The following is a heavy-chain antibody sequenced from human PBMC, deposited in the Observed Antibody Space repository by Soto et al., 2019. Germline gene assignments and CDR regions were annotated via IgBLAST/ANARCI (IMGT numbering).Heavy chain of an antibody. V-gene: IGHV3-48*02. CDR2: ISSSSMTI. J-gene: IGHJ3*01. Sequence: PGGSLRLSCAASGFSFRSYSMNWVRQAPGKGLEWISYISSSSMTIYYADSVKDRFIISRDNAKNSLYLQMNSLRDEDTAVYYCARDGNHYPRRRFLSWGQGTMLTV. CDR1: GFSFRSYS. D-gene: IGHD3-16*01. CDR3: ARDGNHYPRRRFLS.